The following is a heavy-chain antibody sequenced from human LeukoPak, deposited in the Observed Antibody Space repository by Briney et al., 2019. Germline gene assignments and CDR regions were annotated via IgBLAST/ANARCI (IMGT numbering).Heavy chain of an antibody. Sequence: SETLSLTCTVSGGSISSSSYYWGWIRQPPGKGLEWIGSIYYSGSTNYNPSLKSRVTISVDTSKNQFSLKLSSVTAADTAVYYCARVGNDSSGSPFDYWGQGTLVTVSS. J-gene: IGHJ4*02. CDR1: GGSISSSSYY. V-gene: IGHV4-39*07. CDR2: IYYSGST. CDR3: ARVGNDSSGSPFDY. D-gene: IGHD3-22*01.